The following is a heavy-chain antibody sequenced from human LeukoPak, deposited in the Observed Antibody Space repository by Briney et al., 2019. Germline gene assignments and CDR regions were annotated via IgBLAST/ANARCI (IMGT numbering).Heavy chain of an antibody. Sequence: ASVKVSCKASGYTFTSYDINWVRQATGQGLEWMGWMNPNSGNTGYAQKFQGRVTMTRNTSISPDYMELSSLRSEDTAVYYCARLRRYCSGGSCYSLFDYWGQGTLVTVSS. V-gene: IGHV1-8*01. D-gene: IGHD2-15*01. CDR1: GYTFTSYD. CDR3: ARLRRYCSGGSCYSLFDY. J-gene: IGHJ4*02. CDR2: MNPNSGNT.